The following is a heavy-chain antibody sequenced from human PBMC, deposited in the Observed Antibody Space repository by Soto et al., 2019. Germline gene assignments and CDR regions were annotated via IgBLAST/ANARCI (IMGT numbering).Heavy chain of an antibody. CDR1: EGSSGSSSYC. Sequence: SETLSLTCTVAEGSSGSSSYCWGWIHKPPGKGLEWIGSIFYSGTTYYNPSLKSRVTISVDTSKNHSPRKLSSVTAADRAVYYWFCFFPGGYSNVFYYSVLAFWVPGTTVPVS. D-gene: IGHD5-18*01. CDR2: IFYSGTT. J-gene: IGHJ6*02. V-gene: IGHV4-39*01. CDR3: FCFFPGGYSNVFYYSVLAF.